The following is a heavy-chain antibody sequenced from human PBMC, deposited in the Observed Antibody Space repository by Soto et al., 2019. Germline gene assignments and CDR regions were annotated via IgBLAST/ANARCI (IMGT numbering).Heavy chain of an antibody. J-gene: IGHJ4*02. V-gene: IGHV1-3*01. Sequence: QVQLVQSGAEVKKPGASVKVSCKASGYTFTTYALHWVRQAPGQRLEWMGWVTAGNGGTKYSQTLQGRVTITSDTSASTAYMELSSLRSEDTAVYYCARASTGSYEAYFDYWGQGTLVTVSS. CDR1: GYTFTTYA. D-gene: IGHD1-26*01. CDR2: VTAGNGGT. CDR3: ARASTGSYEAYFDY.